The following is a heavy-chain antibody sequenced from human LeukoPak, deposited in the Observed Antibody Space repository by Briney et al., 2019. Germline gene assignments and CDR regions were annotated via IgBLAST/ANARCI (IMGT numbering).Heavy chain of an antibody. CDR2: IKQDGSTK. CDR1: GFTFTNSC. J-gene: IGHJ4*02. CDR3: TRDTDGSLEY. D-gene: IGHD1-26*01. Sequence: GGSLSLSCAASGFTFTNSCMAWVRQAPGKGLEWVANIKQDGSTKHYVDSLKGRSTISRDNPKNSLYLQMNNLRADDTAVYYCTRDTDGSLEYWGQGILVTVAS. V-gene: IGHV3-7*01.